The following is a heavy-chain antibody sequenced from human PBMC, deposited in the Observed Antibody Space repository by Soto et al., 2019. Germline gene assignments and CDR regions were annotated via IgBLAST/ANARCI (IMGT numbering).Heavy chain of an antibody. CDR3: ARQPGYYDILTGYSTYYFDY. CDR2: IYYSGST. J-gene: IGHJ4*02. Sequence: PSETLSLTCTFSGGSISSYYWSWIRQPPGKGLEWIGYIYYSGSTNYNPSLKSRVTISVDTSKNQFSLKLSSVTAADTAVYYCARQPGYYDILTGYSTYYFDYWGQGTPVTVSS. V-gene: IGHV4-59*08. D-gene: IGHD3-9*01. CDR1: GGSISSYY.